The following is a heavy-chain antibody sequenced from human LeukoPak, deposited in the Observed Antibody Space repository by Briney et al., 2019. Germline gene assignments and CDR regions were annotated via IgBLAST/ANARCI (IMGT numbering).Heavy chain of an antibody. CDR3: ARAIHRGYSYGPTHAPFDY. Sequence: ASVKVSCKSSGYTFTSYDINWVRQASGQGLEGMGWMNPNTGNTGYAQKFQGRVTITRNTSISTVYMELSSLRSEYTAVYYCARAIHRGYSYGPTHAPFDYWGQGTLVTVSS. D-gene: IGHD5-18*01. J-gene: IGHJ4*02. CDR1: GYTFTSYD. V-gene: IGHV1-8*03. CDR2: MNPNTGNT.